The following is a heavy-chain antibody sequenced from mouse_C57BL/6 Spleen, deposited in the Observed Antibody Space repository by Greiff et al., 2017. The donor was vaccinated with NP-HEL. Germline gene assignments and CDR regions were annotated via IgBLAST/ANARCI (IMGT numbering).Heavy chain of an antibody. CDR1: GYSITSGYD. V-gene: IGHV3-1*01. CDR2: ISYSGST. CDR3: ARGGGKNAMDY. J-gene: IGHJ4*01. Sequence: EVQLKESGPGMVKPSQSLSLTCTVTGYSITSGYDWHWLRHFPGNKLEWMGYISYSGSTNYNPSLKSRISITHDTSKNQFFLKLNSVTTEDTATYYWARGGGKNAMDYWGQGTSVTVDS.